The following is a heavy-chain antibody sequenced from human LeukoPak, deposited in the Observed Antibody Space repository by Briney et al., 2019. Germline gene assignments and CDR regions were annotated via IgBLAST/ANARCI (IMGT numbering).Heavy chain of an antibody. Sequence: PSETLSLTCTVSGGSISSSSYYWGWIRQPPGKGLEWIGSIYYSGSTYYNPSLKSRVTISVDTSKNQFSLKLSSVTAADTAVYYCAGYYGDPPKIDHWGQGTLVTVSS. CDR2: IYYSGST. CDR3: AGYYGDPPKIDH. D-gene: IGHD4-17*01. CDR1: GGSISSSSYY. V-gene: IGHV4-39*01. J-gene: IGHJ4*02.